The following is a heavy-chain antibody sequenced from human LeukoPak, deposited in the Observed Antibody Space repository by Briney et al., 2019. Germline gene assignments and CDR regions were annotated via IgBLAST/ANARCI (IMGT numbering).Heavy chain of an antibody. Sequence: GGSLRLSCAASGFTFSSYSMNWVRQAPGKGLEWVSYISSSSSTIYYADSVKGRFTISRDNAKNSLYLQMNSLRAEDTAVYYCARDCSSTSCYTRSVTTHNWFDPWGQGTLVTVSS. CDR3: ARDCSSTSCYTRSVTTHNWFDP. V-gene: IGHV3-48*01. J-gene: IGHJ5*02. D-gene: IGHD2-2*02. CDR1: GFTFSSYS. CDR2: ISSSSSTI.